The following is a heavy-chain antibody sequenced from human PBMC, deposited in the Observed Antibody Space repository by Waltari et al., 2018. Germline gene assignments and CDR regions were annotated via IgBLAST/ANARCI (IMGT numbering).Heavy chain of an antibody. CDR1: GFTFSSYW. J-gene: IGHJ5*02. Sequence: EVQLVESGGGLVQPGGSLRLSCAASGFTFSSYWMSWVRQAPGKGREWVANIKQDGSEKYYVDSVKGRLTITRDNAKNSLYLQMNSLRAEDTAVYYCARMTAESAGITMGINWFGPWGQGTLVTVSS. CDR3: ARMTAESAGITMGINWFGP. D-gene: IGHD3-10*01. V-gene: IGHV3-7*01. CDR2: IKQDGSEK.